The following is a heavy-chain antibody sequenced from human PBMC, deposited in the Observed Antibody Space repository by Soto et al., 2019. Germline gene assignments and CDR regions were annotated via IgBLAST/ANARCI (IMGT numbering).Heavy chain of an antibody. Sequence: QVQLQESGPGLVKPSETLSLTCAVSGGSFTSNNWWTWVRQPPGQGLEWMGEIYRTGSTNYNPSLKSRVTISLDKSENQFSLKVTSLTAADTAVYYCASRDPGTSVDYWGQGTLVTVSS. CDR1: GGSFTSNNW. CDR2: IYRTGST. CDR3: ASRDPGTSVDY. D-gene: IGHD1-7*01. V-gene: IGHV4-4*02. J-gene: IGHJ4*02.